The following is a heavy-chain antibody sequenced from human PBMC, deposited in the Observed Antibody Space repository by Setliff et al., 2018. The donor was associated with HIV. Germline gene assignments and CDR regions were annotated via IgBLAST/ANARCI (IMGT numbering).Heavy chain of an antibody. CDR1: GYIFTNQY. V-gene: IGHV1-18*01. D-gene: IGHD1-1*01. CDR2: ISPHNGNT. J-gene: IGHJ3*01. Sequence: GASVKVSCKASGYIFTNQYITWVRQAPGQGLEWMGWISPHNGNTKYGEKLQARVTMTADTSTTAAYMELRSLTSDDTAMYYCGKGYTWSVVGALDVWGQGTRVTVSS. CDR3: GKGYTWSVVGALDV.